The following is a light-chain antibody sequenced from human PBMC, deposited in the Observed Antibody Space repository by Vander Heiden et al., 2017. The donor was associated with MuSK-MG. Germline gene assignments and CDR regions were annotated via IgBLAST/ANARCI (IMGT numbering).Light chain of an antibody. CDR1: SGSIASNY. CDR2: EDD. V-gene: IGLV6-57*01. J-gene: IGLJ2*01. Sequence: NFMLTQPHSVSDSPGKTVTISCTRSSGSIASNYVQWYQQRPGSSPTTVIYEDDQRPSGVPDRFSGSIDSSSNSASLTISGLKTSDEADYYCQSFDDNTVIFGGGTKLTVL. CDR3: QSFDDNTVI.